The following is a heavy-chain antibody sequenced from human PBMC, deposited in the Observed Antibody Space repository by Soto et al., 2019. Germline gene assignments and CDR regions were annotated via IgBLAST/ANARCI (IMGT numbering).Heavy chain of an antibody. D-gene: IGHD3-3*01. CDR3: AKDTPQEWLLVFHY. J-gene: IGHJ4*02. V-gene: IGHV3-23*01. Sequence: GGSLRLSCAGSGFTFSNYAVSWVRQAPGKGLEWVSAISGSGDSTYYANSVKGRFTISRDNSKNTLYLQMNSLRAEDTAVYYCAKDTPQEWLLVFHYWGQGTLVTVSS. CDR2: ISGSGDST. CDR1: GFTFSNYA.